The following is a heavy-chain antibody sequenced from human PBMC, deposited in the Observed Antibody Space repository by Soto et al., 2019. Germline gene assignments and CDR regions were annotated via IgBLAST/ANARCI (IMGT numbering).Heavy chain of an antibody. CDR3: AKDAPGSGWLSDY. CDR2: ITGNGGT. CDR1: GFTFRMYS. J-gene: IGHJ4*02. V-gene: IGHV3-23*01. D-gene: IGHD3-22*01. Sequence: VPLLESGGGVIQPGGFLRLSCAASGFTFRMYSMTWVRQAPGKGLEWVSTITGNGGTSYADFVRGRFTISRDNSKNTLYLQMNSLRADDTAVYYCAKDAPGSGWLSDYWGQGTLVTVSS.